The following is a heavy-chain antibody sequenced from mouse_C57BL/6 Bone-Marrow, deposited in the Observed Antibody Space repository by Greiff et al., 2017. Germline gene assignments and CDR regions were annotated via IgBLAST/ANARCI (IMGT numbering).Heavy chain of an antibody. CDR3: THDGYYGDY. Sequence: EVQLQQSGAELVRPGASVQLSCTASGFNIKDDYMHWVNQRPEQCLEWIGWIDPENGDTEYASKFQGKATITADTSYNTAYLQLSSLKSEDSAVYYCTHDGYYGDYWGQGTTLTVSS. CDR1: GFNIKDDY. CDR2: IDPENGDT. D-gene: IGHD2-3*01. V-gene: IGHV14-4*01. J-gene: IGHJ2*01.